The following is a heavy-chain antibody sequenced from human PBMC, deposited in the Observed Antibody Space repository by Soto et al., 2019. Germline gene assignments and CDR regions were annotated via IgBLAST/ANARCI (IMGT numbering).Heavy chain of an antibody. V-gene: IGHV3-30-3*01. J-gene: IGHJ4*02. Sequence: QVQLVESGGGVVQPGRSLRLSCAASGFTFSRYPMYWVRQAPGKGLEWVAVITYDGNNKYYADSVKGRFTISRDNAKNTLSLQMNNLRPEDTAVYYCAKGVGSYYFDYWGQGTLATVSS. D-gene: IGHD1-26*01. CDR2: ITYDGNNK. CDR3: AKGVGSYYFDY. CDR1: GFTFSRYP.